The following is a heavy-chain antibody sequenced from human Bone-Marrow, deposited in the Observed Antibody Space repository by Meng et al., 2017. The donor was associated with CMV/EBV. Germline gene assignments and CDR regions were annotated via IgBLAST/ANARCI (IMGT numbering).Heavy chain of an antibody. J-gene: IGHJ4*02. D-gene: IGHD2-8*02. CDR2: ISTGGSTV. CDR3: ASRTGYSEDY. V-gene: IGHV3-11*01. CDR1: GFTFSDYY. Sequence: LSCAASGFTFSDYYMSWIRQAPGKGLEWISYISTGGSTVYYVDSVKGRFTIFRDNAKKSLYLQMNSPRAEDTAVYFCASRTGYSEDYWGQGTLVTVSS.